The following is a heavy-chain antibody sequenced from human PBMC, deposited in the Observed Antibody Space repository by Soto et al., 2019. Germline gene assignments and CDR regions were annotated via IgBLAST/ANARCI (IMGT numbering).Heavy chain of an antibody. J-gene: IGHJ6*02. CDR1: GYTFTSYG. Sequence: ASVKVSCKASGYTFTSYGISWVRQAPGQGLEWMGWISAYNGNTNYAQKLQGRVTMTTDTSTSTAYMELGSLRSDDTAVDYCARESYYYGSGSYYTYGMDVWGQGTTVTVSS. CDR3: ARESYYYGSGSYYTYGMDV. D-gene: IGHD3-10*01. V-gene: IGHV1-18*01. CDR2: ISAYNGNT.